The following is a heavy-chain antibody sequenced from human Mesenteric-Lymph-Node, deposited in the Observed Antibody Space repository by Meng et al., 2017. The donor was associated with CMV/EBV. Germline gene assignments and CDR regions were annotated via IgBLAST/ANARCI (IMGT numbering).Heavy chain of an antibody. CDR2: INPSGSST. CDR3: AREVGPGVGATPVPAFDI. D-gene: IGHD1-26*01. Sequence: ASVKVSCKASGYAFMHWVRQAPGQGFEWMGIINPSGSSTTYPQKFQGRVTMTRDASTSTVYMELSSLRSDDTAVYYCAREVGPGVGATPVPAFDIWGQGTVVTVSS. J-gene: IGHJ3*02. CDR1: GYAF. V-gene: IGHV1-46*01.